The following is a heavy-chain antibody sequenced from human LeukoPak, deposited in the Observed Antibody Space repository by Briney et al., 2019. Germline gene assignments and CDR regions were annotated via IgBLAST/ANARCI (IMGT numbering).Heavy chain of an antibody. CDR1: GFTFRSNT. D-gene: IGHD3-16*01. CDR3: ARDLGYYGMDV. CDR2: ISGSGSST. J-gene: IGHJ6*02. V-gene: IGHV3-23*01. Sequence: GGSLRLSCAASGFTFRSNTMSWVRQAPGRGLEWVSVISGSGSSTYYADSVKGRFTISRDNSMNTLYLQMNSLRAEDTAVYYCARDLGYYGMDVWGQGTTVTVSS.